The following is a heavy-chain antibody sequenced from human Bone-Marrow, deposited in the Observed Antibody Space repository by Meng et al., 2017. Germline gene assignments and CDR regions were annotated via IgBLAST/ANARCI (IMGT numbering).Heavy chain of an antibody. CDR3: AKSGARLLVTDPNRGAFDI. CDR2: ISGTGGNT. J-gene: IGHJ3*02. V-gene: IGHV3-23*01. Sequence: GESLKISCVASGFTFSSYAMNWVRQAPGKGLEWVSSISGTGGNTYYADSVKGRFTISRDNSKNTMYLQMNSLRAEDTAVYYCAKSGARLLVTDPNRGAFDIWGQGTMVTVSS. CDR1: GFTFSSYA. D-gene: IGHD2-21*02.